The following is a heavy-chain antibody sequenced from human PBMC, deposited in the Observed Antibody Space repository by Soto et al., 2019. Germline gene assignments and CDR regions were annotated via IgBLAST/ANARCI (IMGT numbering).Heavy chain of an antibody. CDR1: GFTVSTYA. D-gene: IGHD1-7*01. V-gene: IGHV3-23*01. CDR2: ISANGQGI. CDR3: AKDRNYPRDQFHY. J-gene: IGHJ4*02. Sequence: GGSLRLSCAASGFTVSTYALSWVRQAPGKGLEWASAISANGQGIYYADSVRGRFTISRDNSKNTIFLHMDSLRAEDTAVYYCAKDRNYPRDQFHYWGQGILVTVSS.